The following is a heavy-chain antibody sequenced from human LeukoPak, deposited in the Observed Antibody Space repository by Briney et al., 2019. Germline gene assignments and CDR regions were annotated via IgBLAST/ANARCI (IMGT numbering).Heavy chain of an antibody. D-gene: IGHD4-17*01. V-gene: IGHV1-69*06. CDR2: IIPIFGTA. CDR1: GGPFSSYA. CDR3: VSDGARGENGYGDYCYFDY. J-gene: IGHJ4*02. Sequence: GASAKASRKASGGPFSSYAITWVRQAPGQGLEWSGGIIPIFGTANYAQKFQGRVTITADISTSTAYKELSRLRPEVTAVDTGVSDGARGENGYGDYCYFDYWGQGTLVTVSS.